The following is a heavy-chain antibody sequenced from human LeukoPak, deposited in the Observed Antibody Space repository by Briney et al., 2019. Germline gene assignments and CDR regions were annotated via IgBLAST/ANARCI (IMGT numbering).Heavy chain of an antibody. CDR2: IIPLLGTS. CDR1: GTTFSDYG. CDR3: ARGDGGSYFVAPFDY. J-gene: IGHJ4*02. D-gene: IGHD1-26*01. V-gene: IGHV1-69*04. Sequence: GASVKVSCKASGTTFSDYGFSWVRQAPGHGLEWMGSIIPLLGTSNHAQKFQGRVTITADKSTTTAYLELSSLRSEDTAVYYCARGDGGSYFVAPFDYWGQGTLVIVSS.